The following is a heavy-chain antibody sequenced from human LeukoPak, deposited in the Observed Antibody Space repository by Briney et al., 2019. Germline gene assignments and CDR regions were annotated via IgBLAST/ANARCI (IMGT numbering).Heavy chain of an antibody. CDR1: GGSFSAYY. CDR3: ARARPTVTDDYDAFDI. CDR2: FNHSGST. J-gene: IGHJ3*02. Sequence: PSETLSLTCAVYGGSFSAYYWSWIRQPPGKGLEWIGDFNHSGSTNNNPSLESRVTISVDTSKNQFSLKLSSVTAADTAVYYCARARPTVTDDYDAFDIWGQGTMVTVSS. D-gene: IGHD4-17*01. V-gene: IGHV4-34*01.